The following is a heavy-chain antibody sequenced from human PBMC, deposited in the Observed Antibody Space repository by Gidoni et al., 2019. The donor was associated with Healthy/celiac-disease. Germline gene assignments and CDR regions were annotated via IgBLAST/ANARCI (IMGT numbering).Heavy chain of an antibody. Sequence: QLQLQESGTGLVKPSETLSLTFTVSGGYISSSSYYWGWIRQPPGKVLEWIGSSYYSGSTYYDPSLKSRVTIYVDTSKNQFSLKLSSVTAADTAGYYCARLGREMATKAKDYWGQGTLVTVSS. CDR3: ARLGREMATKAKDY. J-gene: IGHJ4*02. D-gene: IGHD5-12*01. CDR2: SYYSGST. CDR1: GGYISSSSYY. V-gene: IGHV4-39*01.